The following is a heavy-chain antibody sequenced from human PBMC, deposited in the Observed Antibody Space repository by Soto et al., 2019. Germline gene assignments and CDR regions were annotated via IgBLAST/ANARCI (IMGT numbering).Heavy chain of an antibody. CDR2: INPHTGAA. D-gene: IGHD3-16*01. Sequence: ASVKVSCKASGYTFTDYYMHWVRQAPGQGLEWMGWINPHTGAADYEHKFQGRVTMTRDTSISTAYMEVSSLASDDTAVYYCARDPIGGGAPYYCDYWGQGTLVTVSS. CDR1: GYTFTDYY. V-gene: IGHV1-2*07. J-gene: IGHJ4*02. CDR3: ARDPIGGGAPYYCDY.